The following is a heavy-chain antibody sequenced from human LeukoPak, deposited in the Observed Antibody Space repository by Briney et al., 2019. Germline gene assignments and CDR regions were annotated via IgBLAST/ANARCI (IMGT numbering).Heavy chain of an antibody. Sequence: ASGYTFTSYGISWVRQAPGKGLEWVSVIYSDSSTYYADSVKGRFTISRDNSKNTLYLQMNSLRAEDTAVYYCARLTGNNWFDPWGQGTLVTVSS. CDR2: IYSDSST. CDR1: GYTFTSYG. CDR3: ARLTGNNWFDP. D-gene: IGHD2/OR15-2a*01. V-gene: IGHV3-66*04. J-gene: IGHJ5*02.